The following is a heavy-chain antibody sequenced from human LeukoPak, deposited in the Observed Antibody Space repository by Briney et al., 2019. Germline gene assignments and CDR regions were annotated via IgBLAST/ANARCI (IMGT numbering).Heavy chain of an antibody. D-gene: IGHD1-14*01. CDR3: AREPGPYYYYMDV. J-gene: IGHJ6*03. CDR1: GFTFSSYE. V-gene: IGHV3-48*03. Sequence: GGSLRLSCAASGFTFSSYEMNWVRQAPGKGLEWVSYISSSGSTIYYADFVKGRFTISRDNAKNSLYLQMNSLRAEDTAVYYCAREPGPYYYYMDVWGKGTTVTVSS. CDR2: ISSSGSTI.